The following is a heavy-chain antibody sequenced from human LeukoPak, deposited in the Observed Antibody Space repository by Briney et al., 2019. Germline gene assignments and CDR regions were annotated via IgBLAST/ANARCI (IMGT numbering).Heavy chain of an antibody. CDR3: AREERTGLQFAGNYFDS. V-gene: IGHV4-4*07. Sequence: PSGTLSLTCTVSGGSISSYYWSWIRQPAGKGLEWIGRIYTSGSTNYNPSLKSRVTMSVDTSKNQFSLNLSSVTAADTAKYYCAREERTGLQFAGNYFDSWGQGTLVIVSS. CDR2: IYTSGST. J-gene: IGHJ4*02. CDR1: GGSISSYY. D-gene: IGHD4-11*01.